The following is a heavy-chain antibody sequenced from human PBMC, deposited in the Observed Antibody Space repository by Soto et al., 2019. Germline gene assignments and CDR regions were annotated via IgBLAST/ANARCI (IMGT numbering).Heavy chain of an antibody. Sequence: SETLSLTCTVSGGSISSSSYYWGWIRQPPGKGLEWIGSIYYSGSTYYNPSLKSRVTISVDTSKNQFSLKLSSVTAADTAVYYCAMPGIPGNYYYVMDVWGQGTTVTVSS. CDR1: GGSISSSSYY. CDR2: IYYSGST. J-gene: IGHJ6*02. V-gene: IGHV4-39*01. CDR3: AMPGIPGNYYYVMDV. D-gene: IGHD6-13*01.